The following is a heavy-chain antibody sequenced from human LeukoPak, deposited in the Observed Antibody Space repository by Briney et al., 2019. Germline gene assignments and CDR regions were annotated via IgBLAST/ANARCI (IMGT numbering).Heavy chain of an antibody. J-gene: IGHJ4*02. CDR3: TRVVLVGTTYSYFDY. Sequence: GGSLRLSCAASGFTFIDHYMDGVRQAPGKGLEWVGRTRKKTNSYTTEYAASVKGRFTISRDDSRNSLYLQMDSLKAEDTAVYFCTRVVLVGTTYSYFDYWGQGTLVTVSS. D-gene: IGHD1-26*01. CDR1: GFTFIDHY. V-gene: IGHV3-72*01. CDR2: TRKKTNSYTT.